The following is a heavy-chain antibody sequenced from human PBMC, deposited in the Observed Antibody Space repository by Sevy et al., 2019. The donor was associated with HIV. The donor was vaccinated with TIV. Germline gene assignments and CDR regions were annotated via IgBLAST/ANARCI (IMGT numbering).Heavy chain of an antibody. CDR2: ISGSGGSP. J-gene: IGHJ3*02. V-gene: IGHV3-23*01. CDR1: GFTFSSYA. D-gene: IGHD3-3*01. CDR3: AKDLIFAVGEAFDI. Sequence: GGSLRLSCVASGFTFSSYAMNWVRQAPGKGLEWVSSISGSGGSPYYAVSVKGRFTISRDNSKNMLYLQMNSLRAEEKAIYYCAKDLIFAVGEAFDIWGQGTMVTVSS.